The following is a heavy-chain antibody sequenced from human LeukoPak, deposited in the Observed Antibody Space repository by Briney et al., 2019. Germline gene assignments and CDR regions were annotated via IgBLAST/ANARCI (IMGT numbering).Heavy chain of an antibody. J-gene: IGHJ4*02. CDR3: AREDPTQLVSL. CDR2: INHSGST. V-gene: IGHV4-34*01. Sequence: PSETLSLTCAVYGGSFSGYYWSWIRQPPGKGLEWIGEINHSGSTNYNPSLKSRVTISVDTSKNQFSLKLGSVTAADTAVYYCAREDPTQLVSLWGQGTLVTVSS. CDR1: GGSFSGYY. D-gene: IGHD6-13*01.